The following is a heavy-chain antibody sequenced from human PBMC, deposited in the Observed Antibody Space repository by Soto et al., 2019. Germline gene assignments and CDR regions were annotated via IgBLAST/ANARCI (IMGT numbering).Heavy chain of an antibody. CDR1: GGSISSGDFY. Sequence: SETLSLTCTVSGGSISSGDFYWGWIRQPPGKGLELIGSIYYSGSTYYNPSLRSRAIISVDTSQNQFSLKLSSLTAADTAVYFCGRAQPFSERYDYWGQGTLVTVSS. D-gene: IGHD1-1*01. V-gene: IGHV4-30-4*08. CDR3: GRAQPFSERYDY. CDR2: IYYSGST. J-gene: IGHJ4*02.